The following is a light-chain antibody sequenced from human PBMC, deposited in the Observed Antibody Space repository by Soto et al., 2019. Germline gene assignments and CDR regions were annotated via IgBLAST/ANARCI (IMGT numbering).Light chain of an antibody. CDR1: ESIRTW. CDR2: DAS. CDR3: QQYNNYPRT. V-gene: IGKV1-5*01. J-gene: IGKJ1*01. Sequence: DIHMTQSASTVSASVGDGVTITCLASESIRTWLAWYQHKPGKAPKFLIYDASSLESGVPSRFSGSGSGTEFTLTISNLQPDDFATYFCQQYNNYPRTFGQGTKVDI.